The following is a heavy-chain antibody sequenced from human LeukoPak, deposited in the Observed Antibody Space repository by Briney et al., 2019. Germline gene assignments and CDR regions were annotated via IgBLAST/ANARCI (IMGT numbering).Heavy chain of an antibody. D-gene: IGHD3-10*01. V-gene: IGHV1-8*02. J-gene: IGHJ6*04. CDR3: ARGVAEFMVRGVIIGGFKMDV. Sequence: GASVKVSCKASGYTFTSYGISWVRQATGQGLEWMGWMNPNSGNTGYAQKFQGRVTMTRNTSISTAYMELSSLRSEDTAVYYCARGVAEFMVRGVIIGGFKMDVWGKGTTVTISS. CDR2: MNPNSGNT. CDR1: GYTFTSYG.